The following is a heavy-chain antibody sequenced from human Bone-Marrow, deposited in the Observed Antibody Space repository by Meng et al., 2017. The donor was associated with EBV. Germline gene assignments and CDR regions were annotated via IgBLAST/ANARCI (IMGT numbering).Heavy chain of an antibody. CDR2: IWYDGSNK. D-gene: IGHD2-21*01. CDR3: ARSRDARGFDY. J-gene: IGHJ4*02. V-gene: IGHV3-33*01. CDR1: GFTFSSYG. Sequence: QVQLVESXXXXXQXXRXXRLSCAASGFTFSSYGMHWVRQAPGKGLEWVAVIWYDGSNKYYADSVKGRFTISRDNSKNTLYLQMNSLRAEDTAVYYCARSRDARGFDYWGQGTLVTVSS.